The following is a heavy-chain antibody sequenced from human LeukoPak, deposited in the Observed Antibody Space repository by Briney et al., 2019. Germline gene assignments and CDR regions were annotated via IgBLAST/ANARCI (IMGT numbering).Heavy chain of an antibody. Sequence: SQTLSLTCAVSGGSISSGEYYWSWIRQPPGKGLEWIGYIYYSVSTYYNPSLKSRLTISVDTSNSQFSLRLTSVTAADTAVYYCARDKVGATNWLDPWGQGTLVTVSP. D-gene: IGHD1-26*01. CDR2: IYYSVST. V-gene: IGHV4-30-4*01. CDR3: ARDKVGATNWLDP. J-gene: IGHJ5*02. CDR1: GGSISSGEYY.